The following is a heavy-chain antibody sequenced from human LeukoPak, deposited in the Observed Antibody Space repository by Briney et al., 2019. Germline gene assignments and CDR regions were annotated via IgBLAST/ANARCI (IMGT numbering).Heavy chain of an antibody. J-gene: IGHJ5*02. CDR2: ISYDGSNK. CDR1: GFTFSSYA. Sequence: PGVTLRLSCAASGFTFSSYAMHWVRQAPGKGLEWVAVISYDGSNKYYADSVKGRFTISRDNSKNTLYLQMNSLRAEDTAVYYCARGGPYYYDSSGYCGLVCWFDPWGQGTLVTISS. CDR3: ARGGPYYYDSSGYCGLVCWFDP. D-gene: IGHD3-22*01. V-gene: IGHV3-30-3*01.